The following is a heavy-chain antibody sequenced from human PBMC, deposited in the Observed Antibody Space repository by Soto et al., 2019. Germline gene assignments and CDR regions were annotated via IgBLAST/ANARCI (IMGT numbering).Heavy chain of an antibody. J-gene: IGHJ4*02. D-gene: IGHD3-9*01. CDR3: AKAERYYDILTGYRTYYFDY. CDR2: ISGSGGST. CDR1: GFTFSSYA. Sequence: PGGSLRLSCAASGFTFSSYAMSWVRQAPGKGLEWVSAISGSGGSTYYADSVKGRFTISRDNSKNTLYLQMNSLRAEDTAVYYCAKAERYYDILTGYRTYYFDYWGQGTLVTVSS. V-gene: IGHV3-23*01.